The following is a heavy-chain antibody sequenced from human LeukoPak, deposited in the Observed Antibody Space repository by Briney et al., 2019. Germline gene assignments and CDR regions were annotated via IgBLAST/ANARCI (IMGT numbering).Heavy chain of an antibody. CDR2: ISSSSSTI. V-gene: IGHV3-48*01. Sequence: GGSLRLSCAASGFTFSSYSMNWVRQAPGKGLEWVSYISSSSSTIYYADSVKGRFTISRDNAKNSLYLQMNSLRAEDTAVYYCARSSPRDYGDYAPYWYFDLWGRGTLVTVSS. CDR1: GFTFSSYS. D-gene: IGHD4-17*01. CDR3: ARSSPRDYGDYAPYWYFDL. J-gene: IGHJ2*01.